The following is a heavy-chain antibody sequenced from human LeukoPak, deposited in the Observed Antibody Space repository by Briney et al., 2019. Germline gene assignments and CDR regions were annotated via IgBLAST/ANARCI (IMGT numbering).Heavy chain of an antibody. V-gene: IGHV3-53*01. CDR3: ARESFYYGSGSYYLDY. J-gene: IGHJ4*02. CDR1: GFTFSNNG. D-gene: IGHD3-10*01. Sequence: GGSLRLSCAASGFTFSNNGMNWVRQAPGKGLEWVSVIYSGGSTDYADSVKGRFIISRDNSKNTVYLQMNSLRAEDTAVYYCARESFYYGSGSYYLDYWGQGNLVTVSS. CDR2: IYSGGST.